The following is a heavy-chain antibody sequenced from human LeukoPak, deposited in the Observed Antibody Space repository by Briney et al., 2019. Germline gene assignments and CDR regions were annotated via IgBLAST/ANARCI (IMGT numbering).Heavy chain of an antibody. CDR1: AFTFTSYA. Sequence: GRSMRLSSAAYAFTFTSYAMHWDRQAPGKGLGWVAVIPYEGTNKYYADSVKARFTISRDNSKNTLYLQMSSLRAEDTAVYYCASDYYDSSGYSEPYDYWGQGTLVTVSS. J-gene: IGHJ4*02. CDR2: IPYEGTNK. V-gene: IGHV3-30-3*01. D-gene: IGHD3-22*01. CDR3: ASDYYDSSGYSEPYDY.